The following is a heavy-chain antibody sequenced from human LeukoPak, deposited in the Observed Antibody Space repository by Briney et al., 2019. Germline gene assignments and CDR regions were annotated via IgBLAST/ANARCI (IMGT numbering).Heavy chain of an antibody. D-gene: IGHD3-10*01. Sequence: AASVKVSCKASGGTFSSYAISWVRQAPGQGLEWMGGIIPIFGTANYAQKFQGRVTITADESTSTAYMELSSLRSEDTAVYYCASPYGGAYGSGSNPFDYWGQGTLVTVSS. CDR1: GGTFSSYA. CDR2: IIPIFGTA. J-gene: IGHJ4*02. V-gene: IGHV1-69*01. CDR3: ASPYGGAYGSGSNPFDY.